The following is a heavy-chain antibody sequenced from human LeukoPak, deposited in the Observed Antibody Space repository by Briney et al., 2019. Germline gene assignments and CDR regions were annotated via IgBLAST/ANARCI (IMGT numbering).Heavy chain of an antibody. CDR2: ISPNSGGT. CDR3: AKVSVAVPIADATPDYFDF. D-gene: IGHD2-15*01. Sequence: ASVKVSCKASGYTFTGYYIHWVRQAPGLGLEWVGWISPNSGGTNYAQKFQGRVTMTRDTSISTAYMELSMLKSDDTAVYYCAKVSVAVPIADATPDYFDFWGQGTLVTVSS. CDR1: GYTFTGYY. V-gene: IGHV1-2*02. J-gene: IGHJ4*02.